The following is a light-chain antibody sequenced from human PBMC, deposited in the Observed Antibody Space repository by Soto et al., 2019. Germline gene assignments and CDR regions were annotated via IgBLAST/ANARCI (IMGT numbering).Light chain of an antibody. CDR1: QSFISD. V-gene: IGKV3-15*01. CDR3: QQYDNWPQT. Sequence: EIVMTQSPATLSVTPGERATLSCRAGQSFISDLACYQHTPGQAPTLLIYGASTRATGIPARFSGRGSATEFTLTLIFLQSVDFAVYYCQQYDNWPQTFGQLTKVDIK. CDR2: GAS. J-gene: IGKJ1*01.